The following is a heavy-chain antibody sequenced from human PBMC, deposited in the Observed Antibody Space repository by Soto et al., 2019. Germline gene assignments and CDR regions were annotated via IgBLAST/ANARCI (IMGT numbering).Heavy chain of an antibody. V-gene: IGHV3-30*18. Sequence: QVQLVESGGGVVQSGKSLRLSCAATGFIFKSYGVHWVRQAPGKGLEWVAVISHDGSNAYYADAVNGRFTISRDNAKNTVYLQMNSLRAEDTAVYYCAKQGIEVAGTDYFDYWGQGALVTVAS. CDR3: AKQGIEVAGTDYFDY. CDR1: GFIFKSYG. CDR2: ISHDGSNA. D-gene: IGHD6-19*01. J-gene: IGHJ4*02.